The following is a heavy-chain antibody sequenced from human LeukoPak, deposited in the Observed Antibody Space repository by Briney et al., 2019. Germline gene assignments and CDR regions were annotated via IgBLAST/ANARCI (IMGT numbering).Heavy chain of an antibody. J-gene: IGHJ5*02. CDR3: ARDPWGIVVVPAATGWFDP. CDR2: INPNSGGT. Sequence: ASVKVSCKASGYTFTGYYMHWVRQAPGQGLKWMGWINPNSGGTNYAQKFQGRVTMTRDTSISTAYMELSRLRSDDTAVYYCARDPWGIVVVPAATGWFDPWGQGTLVTVSS. V-gene: IGHV1-2*02. CDR1: GYTFTGYY. D-gene: IGHD2-2*01.